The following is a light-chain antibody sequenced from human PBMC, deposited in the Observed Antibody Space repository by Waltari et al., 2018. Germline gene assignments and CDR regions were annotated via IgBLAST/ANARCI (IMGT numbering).Light chain of an antibody. V-gene: IGKV4-1*01. CDR3: QQYYSTPQT. Sequence: VMPPSRESLDVYLGERVLTNCMSSQSVLDSSNNKSYLAWYQQKPGQPPKLLIYCASTRESGVPDRFSGSGSGTDFTLTISSLQAEDVAVYYCQQYYSTPQTFGQGTKVEIK. CDR1: QSVLDSSNNKSY. CDR2: CAS. J-gene: IGKJ1*01.